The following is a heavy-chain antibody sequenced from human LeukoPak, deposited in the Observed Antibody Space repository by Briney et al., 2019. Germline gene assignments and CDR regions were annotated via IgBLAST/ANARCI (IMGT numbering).Heavy chain of an antibody. CDR1: GFTFSNAW. D-gene: IGHD2-21*02. V-gene: IGHV3-15*01. CDR2: IKSKTDGGTT. J-gene: IGHJ5*02. CDR3: TAITHIVVVTAS. Sequence: PGGSLRLSCPASGFTFSNAWMSWVRQAPGKGLEWVGRIKSKTDGGTTDYAAPVKGRFTISRDDSKNTLYLQTNSLKTEDTAVYYCTAITHIVVVTASWGQGTLVTVSS.